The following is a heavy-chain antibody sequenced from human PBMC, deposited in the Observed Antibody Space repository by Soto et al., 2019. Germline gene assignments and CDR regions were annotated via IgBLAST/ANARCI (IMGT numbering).Heavy chain of an antibody. Sequence: EVQLLESGGGLVQPGGSLRLSCTASGFTFSTYAMSWVRQAPGKGLEWVSTISDSGSTYYADSVKGRFTISRDNSKNTWYLEMNSLRAEDSAVYYCAKDKGGRYCSRISCLYTFDYWGQGTLVTVSS. CDR2: ISDSGST. D-gene: IGHD2-2*01. CDR1: GFTFSTYA. CDR3: AKDKGGRYCSRISCLYTFDY. V-gene: IGHV3-23*01. J-gene: IGHJ4*02.